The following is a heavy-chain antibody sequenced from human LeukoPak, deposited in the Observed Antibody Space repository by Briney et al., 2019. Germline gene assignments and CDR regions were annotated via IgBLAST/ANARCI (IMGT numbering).Heavy chain of an antibody. CDR2: ISSSSTI. J-gene: IGHJ6*03. CDR1: GFTFSSYS. Sequence: PGGSLRLSCAASGFTFSSYSMNWVRQAPGKGLEWVSYISSSSTIYYADSVKGRFTISRDNAKNSLYLQMNSLRAEDTAVYYCARVDYDYYYMDVWGKGTTVTVSS. CDR3: ARVDYDYYYMDV. V-gene: IGHV3-48*01.